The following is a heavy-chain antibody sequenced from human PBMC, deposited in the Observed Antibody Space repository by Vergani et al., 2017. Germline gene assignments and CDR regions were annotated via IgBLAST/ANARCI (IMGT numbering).Heavy chain of an antibody. J-gene: IGHJ4*02. D-gene: IGHD3-10*01. CDR2: INSKTDGGTT. CDR3: TTTPPGRKGDGY. CDR1: GFTFSSAW. V-gene: IGHV3-15*01. Sequence: EVQLVESGGGLVKPGGSLRLSCAVSGFTFSSAWMTWVRQAPGRGLEWVGRINSKTDGGTTDYAAPVKGRFTISRDDSKTTLYLQMSSLRTEDTAVYFCTTTPPGRKGDGYWGQGTLVSGSS.